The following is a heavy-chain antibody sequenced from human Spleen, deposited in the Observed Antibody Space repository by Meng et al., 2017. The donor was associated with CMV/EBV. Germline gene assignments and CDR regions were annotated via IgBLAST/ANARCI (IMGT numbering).Heavy chain of an antibody. V-gene: IGHV1-8*03. Sequence: YTCITHDINWVRQATGHGLEWMGWMNPNSGNTGYAQKFQGRVTITRNTSKNTAYMELNSLRSEDTAVYYCARGPKIPLGGVNLWPLEHWGQGSLVTVSS. D-gene: IGHD3-16*01. J-gene: IGHJ4*02. CDR3: ARGPKIPLGGVNLWPLEH. CDR1: YTCITHD. CDR2: MNPNSGNT.